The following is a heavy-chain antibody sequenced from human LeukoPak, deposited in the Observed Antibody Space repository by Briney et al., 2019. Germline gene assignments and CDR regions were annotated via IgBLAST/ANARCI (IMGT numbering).Heavy chain of an antibody. D-gene: IGHD3-3*01. CDR2: IRYDGSNK. CDR3: AKEPGDDFWSGYPPLGY. V-gene: IGHV3-30*02. J-gene: IGHJ4*02. CDR1: GFTFSSYA. Sequence: GGSLRLSCAASGFTFSSYAMHWVRQAPGKGLEWVTFIRYDGSNKYYADSVKGRFTISRDNSKNTLYLQMNSLRAEDTAVYYCAKEPGDDFWSGYPPLGYWGQGTLVTVSS.